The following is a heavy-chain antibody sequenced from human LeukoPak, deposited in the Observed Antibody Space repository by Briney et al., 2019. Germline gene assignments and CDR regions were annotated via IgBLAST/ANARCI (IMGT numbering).Heavy chain of an antibody. CDR1: GGSFSGYY. CDR2: INHSGST. V-gene: IGHV4-34*01. D-gene: IGHD2-15*01. CDR3: ARVAIVADY. Sequence: TSETLSLTCAVYGGSFSGYYWSWIRQPPGKGLEWIGEINHSGSTNYNPSLKSQVTISVDTSKNQFSLKLSSVTAADTAVYYCARVAIVADYWGQGTLVTVSS. J-gene: IGHJ4*02.